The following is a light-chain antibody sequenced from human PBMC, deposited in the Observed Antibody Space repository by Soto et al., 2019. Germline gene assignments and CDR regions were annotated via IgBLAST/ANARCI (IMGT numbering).Light chain of an antibody. Sequence: SKSPSALSASIGDRVTITCRASQSISSYLNWYQQKPGKAPKLLIYAASSLQSGVPSRFSGSGSGTDFTLTISSLQPEDFATYYCQQRSCTPRTFAQ. CDR1: QSISSY. CDR2: AAS. J-gene: IGKJ1*01. V-gene: IGKV1-39*01. CDR3: QQRSCTPRT.